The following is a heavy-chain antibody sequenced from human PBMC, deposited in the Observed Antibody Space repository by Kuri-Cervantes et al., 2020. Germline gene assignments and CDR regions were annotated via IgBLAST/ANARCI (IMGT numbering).Heavy chain of an antibody. CDR2: ISSSGSTI. J-gene: IGHJ6*03. CDR3: ARDQGYSGYKYYYYMDV. CDR1: GFTFSDYY. V-gene: IGHV3-11*01. D-gene: IGHD5-12*01. Sequence: LSLTCAASGFTFSDYYMSWIRQAPGKGLEWVSYISSSGSTIYYADSVKGRFTISRDNAKNSLYLQMNSLGAEDTAVYYCARDQGYSGYKYYYYMDVWGKGTTVTVSS.